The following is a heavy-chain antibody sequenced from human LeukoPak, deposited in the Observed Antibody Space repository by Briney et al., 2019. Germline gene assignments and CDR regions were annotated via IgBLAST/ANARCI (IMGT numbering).Heavy chain of an antibody. CDR3: ARDRPVDY. Sequence: YSLNWVRQAPGKGLEWVSSISSSSSYIYYADSVKGRFTISRDNAKNSLYLQMNSLRAEDTAVYYCARDRPVDYWGQGTLVTVSS. V-gene: IGHV3-21*01. CDR2: ISSSSSYI. J-gene: IGHJ4*02. CDR1: YS.